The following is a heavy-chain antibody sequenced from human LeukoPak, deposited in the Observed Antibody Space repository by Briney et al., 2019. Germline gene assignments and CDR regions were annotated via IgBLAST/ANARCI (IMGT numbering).Heavy chain of an antibody. D-gene: IGHD5-12*01. Sequence: PSETLSLTCAVSGGSISSSNWWSWVRQPPGKGLEWIGEIYHSGSTNYNPSLKSRVTISVDKSKNQFSLKLGSVTAADTAVYYCASSLGFPYYFDYWGQGTLVTVSS. CDR1: GGSISSSNW. CDR2: IYHSGST. V-gene: IGHV4-4*02. J-gene: IGHJ4*02. CDR3: ASSLGFPYYFDY.